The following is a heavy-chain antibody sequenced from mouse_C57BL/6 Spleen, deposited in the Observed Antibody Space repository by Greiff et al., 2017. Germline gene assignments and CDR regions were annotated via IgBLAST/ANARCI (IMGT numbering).Heavy chain of an antibody. CDR3: AREKALYDYDEDWLAY. D-gene: IGHD2-4*01. J-gene: IGHJ3*01. CDR1: GYTFTSYW. V-gene: IGHV1-55*01. Sequence: VQLQQPGAELVKPGASVKMSCKASGYTFTSYWITWVKQRPGQGLEWIGDIYPGSGSTNYNEKFKSKATLTVDTSSSTAYMQLSSLTSEDSAVYYCAREKALYDYDEDWLAYWGQGTLVTVSA. CDR2: IYPGSGST.